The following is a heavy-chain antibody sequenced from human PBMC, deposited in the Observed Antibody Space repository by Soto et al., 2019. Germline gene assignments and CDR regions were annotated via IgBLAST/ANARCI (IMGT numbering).Heavy chain of an antibody. J-gene: IGHJ5*02. CDR1: GGTFSSYA. V-gene: IGHV1-69*13. CDR3: ARVVVAAAGTAISNWFDP. Sequence: ASVKVSCKASGGTFSSYAISWVRQAPGQGLEWMGGIIPIFGTANYAQKFQGRVTITADESTSTAYMELSSLRSEDTAVYYCARVVVAAAGTAISNWFDPWGQG. D-gene: IGHD6-13*01. CDR2: IIPIFGTA.